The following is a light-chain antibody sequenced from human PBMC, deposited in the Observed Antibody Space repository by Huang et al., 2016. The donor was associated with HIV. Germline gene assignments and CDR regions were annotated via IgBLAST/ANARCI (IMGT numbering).Light chain of an antibody. Sequence: DIQMTQSPSSLSASVGVRVTITCRASQSIRKYLNWYQQKPGKDPKLLIYGASSLQRGGQSRFSGSGSGTDFTLTISSPRPEDFATCYCQQSYSTLLFTFGPGTKVDI. J-gene: IGKJ3*01. CDR1: QSIRKY. CDR2: GAS. V-gene: IGKV1-39*01. CDR3: QQSYSTLLFT.